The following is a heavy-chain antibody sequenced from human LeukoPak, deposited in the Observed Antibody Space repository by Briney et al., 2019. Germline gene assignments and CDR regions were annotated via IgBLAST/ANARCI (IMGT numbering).Heavy chain of an antibody. J-gene: IGHJ4*02. CDR3: ARLIRDGYNFDY. CDR1: GGSISSYY. D-gene: IGHD5-24*01. Sequence: SETLSLTCTVSGGSISSYYWSWIRQPPGKGLEWIGSIYYSGSTYYNPSLKSRVTISVDTSKNQFSLKLSSVTAADTAVYYCARLIRDGYNFDYWGQGTLVTVSS. CDR2: IYYSGST. V-gene: IGHV4-39*01.